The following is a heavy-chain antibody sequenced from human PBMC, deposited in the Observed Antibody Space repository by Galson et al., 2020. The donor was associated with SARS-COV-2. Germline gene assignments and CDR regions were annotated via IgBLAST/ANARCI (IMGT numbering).Heavy chain of an antibody. CDR2: MYNRGVT. J-gene: IGHJ6*02. CDR1: GDSIRSSVYN. CDR3: ARDVIITCGWLPDV. Sequence: SQTLSLTCSVSGDSIRSSVYNWGWIRQPPGKGLERIGNMYNRGVTYYNPSLKSRVTISIYTSKNQFSLKLSSVTAADTAVYYCARDVIITCGWLPDVWGQGTTVTVS. V-gene: IGHV4-39*02. D-gene: IGHD3-16*01.